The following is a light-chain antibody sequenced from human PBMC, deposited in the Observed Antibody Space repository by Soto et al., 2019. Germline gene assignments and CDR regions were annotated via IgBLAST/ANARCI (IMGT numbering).Light chain of an antibody. CDR2: GAT. J-gene: IGKJ5*01. Sequence: DIQMTQSPSSLSASIGDRVTITCQASQDIGNSLNWYQQLPGKPPKLLIYGATNLEAGVPLRFSGRGSGTHFTCTIASLEPEDIATYSCQQYDDLPSITFGQGTRLVIK. CDR3: QQYDDLPSIT. V-gene: IGKV1-33*01. CDR1: QDIGNS.